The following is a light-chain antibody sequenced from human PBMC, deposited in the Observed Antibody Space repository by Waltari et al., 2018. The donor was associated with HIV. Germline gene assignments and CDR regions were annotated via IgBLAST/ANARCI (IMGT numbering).Light chain of an antibody. CDR2: SNN. Sequence: QSVLTQPPSASGTPGQRVTIPCSALRSHLGPYPVHWYRPLPGTAPKLLIHSNNQRPSGVPDRFSGSKSGTSASLAISGLQSEDEADYYCAAWDGSLNGVLFGGGTKLTVL. V-gene: IGLV1-44*01. J-gene: IGLJ2*01. CDR3: AAWDGSLNGVL. CDR1: RSHLGPYP.